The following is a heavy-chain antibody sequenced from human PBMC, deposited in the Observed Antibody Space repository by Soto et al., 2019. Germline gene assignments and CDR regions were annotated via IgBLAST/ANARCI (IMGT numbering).Heavy chain of an antibody. Sequence: QVQLQESGPGLVKPSETLSVTCTVSGDSISRYYWTWIRQPPGKGRAGIGSIYYSGNTNYNPSLKSRVTMSIDASKHHFSLTLSAVTAADTAVYFCARAYSPTWYGYYYLDVWGRGTTVTVSS. J-gene: IGHJ6*03. CDR3: ARAYSPTWYGYYYLDV. D-gene: IGHD1-26*01. CDR1: GDSISRYY. CDR2: IYYSGNT. V-gene: IGHV4-59*12.